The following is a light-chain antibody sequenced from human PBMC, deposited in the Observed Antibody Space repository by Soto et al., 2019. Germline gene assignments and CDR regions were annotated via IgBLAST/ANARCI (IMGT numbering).Light chain of an antibody. V-gene: IGKV3D-20*01. CDR1: QSVSSSY. CDR2: DAS. CDR3: QQYGNSPRT. Sequence: EIVLTQSPATLSLSPGERATLSCRASQSVSSSYLAWYQQKPGLAPRLLIYDASTRATGIPDRFSGSGSGTDFTLTISRLEPEDFAVYYCQQYGNSPRTFGLGTKLEIK. J-gene: IGKJ2*01.